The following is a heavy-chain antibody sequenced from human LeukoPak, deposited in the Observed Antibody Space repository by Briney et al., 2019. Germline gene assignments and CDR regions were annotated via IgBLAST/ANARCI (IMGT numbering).Heavy chain of an antibody. Sequence: GGSLRLSCAASGFTFSSYSMNWVRQAPGKGLEWVSYISSSSSTIYYADSVKGRFTISRDNAKNSLYLQMNSLRAEVTAVYYCARDGVMITFGGVIAKGYYYYGMDVWGQGTTVTVSS. J-gene: IGHJ6*02. CDR3: ARDGVMITFGGVIAKGYYYYGMDV. V-gene: IGHV3-48*04. CDR1: GFTFSSYS. D-gene: IGHD3-16*02. CDR2: ISSSSSTI.